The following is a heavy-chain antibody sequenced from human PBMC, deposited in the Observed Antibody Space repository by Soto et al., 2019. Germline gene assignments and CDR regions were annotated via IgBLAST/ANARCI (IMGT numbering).Heavy chain of an antibody. J-gene: IGHJ4*02. D-gene: IGHD6-13*01. V-gene: IGHV3-53*02. CDR1: GFTVSSNY. Sequence: EVQLVETGGGLIQPGGSLRLSCAASGFTVSSNYMSWVRQAPGKGLEWVSVIYSGGSTYYSDSVKGRFTISRDNSKNTLYLQMNSLRAEDTAVYYCARSPELPGYSSSWYWSYYFDYWGQGTLVTVSS. CDR2: IYSGGST. CDR3: ARSPELPGYSSSWYWSYYFDY.